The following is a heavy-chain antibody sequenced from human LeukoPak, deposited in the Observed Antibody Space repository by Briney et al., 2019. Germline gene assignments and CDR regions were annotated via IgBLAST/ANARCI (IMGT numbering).Heavy chain of an antibody. Sequence: GGSLRLSCAASGFSFSSYAMNWVRQAPGKGLEWVSSISSSSSYIYYADSVKGRFTISRDNAKNSLYLQMNSLRAEDTAVYYCARWPYSSSYYFDYWGQGTLVTVSS. J-gene: IGHJ4*02. CDR2: ISSSSSYI. V-gene: IGHV3-21*01. D-gene: IGHD6-6*01. CDR1: GFSFSSYA. CDR3: ARWPYSSSYYFDY.